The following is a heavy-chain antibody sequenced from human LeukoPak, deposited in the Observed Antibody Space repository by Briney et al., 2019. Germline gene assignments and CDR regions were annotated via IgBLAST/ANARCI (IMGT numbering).Heavy chain of an antibody. J-gene: IGHJ4*02. CDR3: ARLDHCGGDCYLFDY. CDR2: IYYSGST. V-gene: IGHV4-39*07. CDR1: GGSISSNNYY. D-gene: IGHD2-21*02. Sequence: SETLSLTCTVSGGSISSNNYYWGWIRQPPGKGLEWIGSIYYSGSTYNNPSLKSRVTISVGTTKNQFSLKLSSVTAADTAVYYCARLDHCGGDCYLFDYWGQGTLVTVSS.